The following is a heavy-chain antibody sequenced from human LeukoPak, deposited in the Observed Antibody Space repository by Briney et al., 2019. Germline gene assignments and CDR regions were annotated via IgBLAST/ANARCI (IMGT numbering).Heavy chain of an antibody. D-gene: IGHD5-12*01. Sequence: TGESLKISCKASGYSFTSYWIGWVRQMPGKGLEWMGIIYPYDADTTYSPSFQGQVTISADKSISTAYLQWSNLKASDTAMYYCAGHIGYSAWNPDYWGQGTLVTVSS. J-gene: IGHJ4*02. CDR3: AGHIGYSAWNPDY. V-gene: IGHV5-51*01. CDR2: IYPYDADT. CDR1: GYSFTSYW.